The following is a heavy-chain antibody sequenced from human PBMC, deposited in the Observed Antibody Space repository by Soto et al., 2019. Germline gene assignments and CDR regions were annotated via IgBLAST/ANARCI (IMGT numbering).Heavy chain of an antibody. CDR3: AREKTYYYDSSGYYPMYYFDY. CDR1: GFTFDDYG. CDR2: INWNGGST. D-gene: IGHD3-22*01. J-gene: IGHJ4*02. V-gene: IGHV3-20*04. Sequence: EVQLVESGGGVVRPGGSLRLSCAASGFTFDDYGMSWVRQAPGKGLEWVSGINWNGGSTGYADSVKGRFTISRDNAKNSLYLQMNSLRDEDTALYYCAREKTYYYDSSGYYPMYYFDYWGQGTLVTVSS.